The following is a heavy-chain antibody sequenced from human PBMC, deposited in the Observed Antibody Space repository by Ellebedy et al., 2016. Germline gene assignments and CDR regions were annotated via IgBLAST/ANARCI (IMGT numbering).Heavy chain of an antibody. V-gene: IGHV3-7*03. CDR3: AKGERAYNYPMD. Sequence: GESLKISCAASGFTFSSYSMNWVRQAPGKGLEWVANIKQDGSEKYYVDSVKGQFTISRDNAKNSLYLQMNSLRAEDTAVYYCAKGERAYNYPMDWGQGTLVTVSS. CDR2: IKQDGSEK. CDR1: GFTFSSYS. D-gene: IGHD5-18*01. J-gene: IGHJ4*02.